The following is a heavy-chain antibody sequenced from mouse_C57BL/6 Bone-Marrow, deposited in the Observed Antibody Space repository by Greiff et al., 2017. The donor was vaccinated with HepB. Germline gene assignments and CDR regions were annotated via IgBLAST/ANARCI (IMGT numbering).Heavy chain of an antibody. CDR1: GYTFTSYD. J-gene: IGHJ4*01. Sequence: VQLQESGPELVKPGASVKLSCKASGYTFTSYDINWVKQRPGQGLEWIGWIYPRDGSTKYNEKFKGKATLTVDTSSSTAYMELHSLTSEDSAVYFCARLATVEGDHYWGQGTSVTVSS. CDR2: IYPRDGST. V-gene: IGHV1-85*01. CDR3: ARLATVEGDHY. D-gene: IGHD1-1*01.